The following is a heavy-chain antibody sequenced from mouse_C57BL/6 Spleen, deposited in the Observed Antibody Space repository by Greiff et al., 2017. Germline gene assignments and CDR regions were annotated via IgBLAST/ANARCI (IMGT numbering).Heavy chain of an antibody. CDR3: ARNTLYYGSRYFDV. D-gene: IGHD1-1*01. J-gene: IGHJ1*03. Sequence: VKLQESGPGLVAPSQSLSITCTVSGFSLTSYAISWVRQPPGKGLEWLGVIWTGGGTNYNSALKSRLSISKDNSKSQVFLKMNSLQTDDTARYYCARNTLYYGSRYFDVWGTGTTVTVSS. CDR1: GFSLTSYA. V-gene: IGHV2-9-1*01. CDR2: IWTGGGT.